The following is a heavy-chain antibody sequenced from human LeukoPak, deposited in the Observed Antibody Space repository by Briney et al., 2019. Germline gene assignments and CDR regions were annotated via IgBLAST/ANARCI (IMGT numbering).Heavy chain of an antibody. V-gene: IGHV3-30-3*01. CDR1: GFTFSSYA. CDR3: ARVSYGLGYFDY. CDR2: ISYDGSNK. D-gene: IGHD5-18*01. J-gene: IGHJ4*02. Sequence: PGGSLRLSCAASGFTFSSYAMHWVRQAPGKGLEWVAVISYDGSNKYYADSVKGRFTISRDNSKNTLYLQMNSLRAEDTAVYYCARVSYGLGYFDYWGQGTLVTVSS.